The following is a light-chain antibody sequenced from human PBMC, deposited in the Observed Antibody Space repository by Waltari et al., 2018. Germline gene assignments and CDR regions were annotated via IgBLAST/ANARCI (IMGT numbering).Light chain of an antibody. CDR1: STDLGSSTL. J-gene: IGLJ2*01. CDR3: FSYADGRSLV. CDR2: EGT. V-gene: IGLV2-23*01. Sequence: QSALTQPASVSGSPGQSISIPRTGSSTDLGSSTLVSWYQHHPDKAPKLLIYEGTERPSGISHRFSGSKSGNTASLTISTLQAEDEADYYCFSYADGRSLVFGGGTKVTVL.